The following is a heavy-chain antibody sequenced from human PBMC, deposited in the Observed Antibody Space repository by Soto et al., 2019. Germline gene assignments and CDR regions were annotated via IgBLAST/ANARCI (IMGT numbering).Heavy chain of an antibody. CDR3: ARLCTGSTSCYTYYYYGMDV. J-gene: IGHJ6*02. V-gene: IGHV5-51*01. CDR2: IYPGDSDT. Sequence: GESLKISCKGSGYSFTSYWIGWVRQMPGKGLEWMGIIYPGDSDTRYSPSFQGQVTISADKSISTAYLRWSSLKASDTAMYYCARLCTGSTSCYTYYYYGMDVWGQGTTVTV. CDR1: GYSFTSYW. D-gene: IGHD2-2*01.